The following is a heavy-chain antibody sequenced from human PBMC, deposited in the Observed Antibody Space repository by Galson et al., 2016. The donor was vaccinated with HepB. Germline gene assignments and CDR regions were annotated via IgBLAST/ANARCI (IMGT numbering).Heavy chain of an antibody. CDR3: AKSATIVPWGPVGDWHFDL. J-gene: IGHJ2*01. CDR2: ISDSGAKT. Sequence: SLRLSCAASGFTFSTYALSWVRQAPGKGLESVSAISDSGAKTFYADSVKGRFTISRDNSKNILYLQINSLGAEDTAVYYCAKSATIVPWGPVGDWHFDLWVRGTLVTVSS. CDR1: GFTFSTYA. D-gene: IGHD3-16*01. V-gene: IGHV3-23*01.